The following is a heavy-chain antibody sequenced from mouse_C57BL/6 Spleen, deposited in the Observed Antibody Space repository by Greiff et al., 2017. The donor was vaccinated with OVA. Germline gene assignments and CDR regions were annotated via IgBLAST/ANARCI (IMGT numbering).Heavy chain of an antibody. Sequence: QVQLQQPGAELVKPGASVKLSCKASGYTFTSYWMPWVKQRPGRGLEWIGRIDPNSGGTKYNEKFKSKATLTVDKPSSTAYMQLSSLTSEDSAVYDGARAYGRSWGYFDVWGTGTTLTVSS. CDR3: ARAYGRSWGYFDV. J-gene: IGHJ1*03. D-gene: IGHD1-1*01. CDR1: GYTFTSYW. V-gene: IGHV1-72*01. CDR2: IDPNSGGT.